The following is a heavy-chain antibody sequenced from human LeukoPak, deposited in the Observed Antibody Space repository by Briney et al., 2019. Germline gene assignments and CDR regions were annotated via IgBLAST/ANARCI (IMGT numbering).Heavy chain of an antibody. V-gene: IGHV3-72*01. D-gene: IGHD3-16*01. J-gene: IGHJ3*02. CDR1: GFTFSDYI. Sequence: GGSLRLSCAASGFTFSDYILDWVRQAPGKGLEWVGRIRRGANSYTTEYAASVKGRFTISRDDSKNSLYLHMNSLKTEDTAVYLCSRDGGEGGNSAFDIWGQGTMVTVYS. CDR2: IRRGANSYTT. CDR3: SRDGGEGGNSAFDI.